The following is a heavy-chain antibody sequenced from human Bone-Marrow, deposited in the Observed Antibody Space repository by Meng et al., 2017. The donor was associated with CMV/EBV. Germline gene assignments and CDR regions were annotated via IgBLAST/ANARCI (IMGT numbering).Heavy chain of an antibody. D-gene: IGHD3-3*01. CDR2: IRYDGSNK. CDR1: GFTFSSYG. V-gene: IGHV3-30*02. CDR3: ARDEPYYDFWSGSLGYGMDV. J-gene: IGHJ6*02. Sequence: GGSLRLSCAASGFTFSSYGMHWVRQAPGKGLEWVAFIRYDGSNKYYADSVKGRFTISRDNAKNSLYLQMNSLRAEDTAVYYCARDEPYYDFWSGSLGYGMDVCGQGTTVTVSS.